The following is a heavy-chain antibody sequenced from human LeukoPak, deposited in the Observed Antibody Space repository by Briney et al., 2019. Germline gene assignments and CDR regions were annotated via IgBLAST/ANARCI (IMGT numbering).Heavy chain of an antibody. D-gene: IGHD2-15*01. CDR1: GFTFSSYA. V-gene: IGHV3-23*01. CDR3: AKAPVTTCSGAYCYPFDY. CDR2: ISGSGATT. Sequence: GGSLRLSCAASGFTFSSYAMSWVRQAPGKGLEWVSAISGSGATTYYADSVKGRFTISRDSSKNTLYLQMNSLRAEDAAVYYCAKAPVTTCSGAYCYPFDYWGQGTLVTVSS. J-gene: IGHJ4*02.